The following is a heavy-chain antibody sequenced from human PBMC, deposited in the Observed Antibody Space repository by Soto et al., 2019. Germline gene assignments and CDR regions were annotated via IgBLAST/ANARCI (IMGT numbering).Heavy chain of an antibody. CDR1: GSTFPNYP. D-gene: IGHD6-13*01. Sequence: VQLVESGGGVIHPGKSLRLSCAASGSTFPNYPMHWVRQTPDNGLEWVAVISHDGVNKNSADSVKGRFTISRDNSRNTLYLQMHSLRVEDTAMYYCVRGGYSSSWERLDPWGQGTLVTVSS. CDR3: VRGGYSSSWERLDP. V-gene: IGHV3-30-3*01. CDR2: ISHDGVNK. J-gene: IGHJ5*02.